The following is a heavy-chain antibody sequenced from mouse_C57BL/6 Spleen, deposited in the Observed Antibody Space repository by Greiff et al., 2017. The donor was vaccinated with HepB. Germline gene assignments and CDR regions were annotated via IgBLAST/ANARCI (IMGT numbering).Heavy chain of an antibody. Sequence: VQLQQSGAELVMPGASVKLSCKASGYTFTSYWMHWVKQRPGQGLEWIGEIDPSDSYTNYNQKFKGKSTLTVDKSSSTAYMQLSSLTSEDSAVYYCARHYGSGAMDYWGQGTSVTVSS. CDR1: GYTFTSYW. D-gene: IGHD1-1*01. J-gene: IGHJ4*01. CDR2: IDPSDSYT. V-gene: IGHV1-69*01. CDR3: ARHYGSGAMDY.